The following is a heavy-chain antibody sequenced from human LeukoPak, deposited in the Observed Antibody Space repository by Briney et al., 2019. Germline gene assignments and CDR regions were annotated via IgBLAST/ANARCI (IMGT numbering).Heavy chain of an antibody. CDR3: ASDPISYSSGGYGG. CDR1: GYTFTGYY. CDR2: INPNSGGT. J-gene: IGHJ4*02. V-gene: IGHV1-2*02. Sequence: ASVKVSCKASGYTFTGYYMHWVRQAPGQGLEWMGWINPNSGGTNYAQKVQGRVTMTRDTSISTAYMELSRLRSDDTAVYYCASDPISYSSGGYGGWGQGTLVTVSS. D-gene: IGHD6-19*01.